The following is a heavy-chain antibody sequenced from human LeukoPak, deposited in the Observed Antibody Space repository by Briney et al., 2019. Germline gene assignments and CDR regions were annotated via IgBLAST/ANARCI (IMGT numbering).Heavy chain of an antibody. CDR3: ARGPNITIFGVVIMVSGYFDY. CDR2: ISSSSSYI. Sequence: GGSLRLSCAASGFTFSSYSMNWVRQAPGKGLEWVSSISSSSSYIYYADSVKGRFTISRDNAKNSLYLQMNSLRAEDTAVYYCARGPNITIFGVVIMVSGYFDYWGQGTLVTVSS. V-gene: IGHV3-21*01. D-gene: IGHD3-3*01. J-gene: IGHJ4*02. CDR1: GFTFSSYS.